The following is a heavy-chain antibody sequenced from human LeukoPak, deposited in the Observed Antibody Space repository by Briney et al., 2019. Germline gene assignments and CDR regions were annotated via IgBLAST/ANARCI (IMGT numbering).Heavy chain of an antibody. CDR1: GFNFRSYA. Sequence: GGSLRLSCIASGFNFRSYAMHWVRQAPGKGPEWLAVISYDGDKKYYLDSVEGRFTISRDNSRNTLYLHMNSLRAEDSAVYYCARDSHAPDTVTVSCYFDCWGQGTLVTVSS. CDR2: ISYDGDKK. CDR3: ARDSHAPDTVTVSCYFDC. D-gene: IGHD5-18*01. V-gene: IGHV3-30-3*01. J-gene: IGHJ4*02.